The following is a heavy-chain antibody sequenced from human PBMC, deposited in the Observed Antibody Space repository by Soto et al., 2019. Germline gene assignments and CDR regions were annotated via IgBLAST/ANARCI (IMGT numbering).Heavy chain of an antibody. CDR2: ISSSSSYI. J-gene: IGHJ6*03. CDR1: GFTFSSYS. D-gene: IGHD5-12*01. V-gene: IGHV3-21*01. CDR3: ARDPGGYRYGGYWGYYYYYMDV. Sequence: PGGSLRLSCASSGFTFSSYSMNLVRQAPGKGLEWVSSISSSSSYIYYADSVKGRFTISRDNAKNSLYLQMNSLRAEDTAVYYCARDPGGYRYGGYWGYYYYYMDVWGKGTTVTVSS.